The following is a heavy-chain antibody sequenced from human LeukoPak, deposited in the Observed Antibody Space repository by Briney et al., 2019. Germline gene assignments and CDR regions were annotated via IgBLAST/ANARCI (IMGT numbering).Heavy chain of an antibody. J-gene: IGHJ4*02. CDR3: AKGGDSYGSSYFDY. CDR1: GFTFSSYA. Sequence: GGSLRLSCAASGFTFSSYAMSWVRQPRGKGLEWVSAISGSGGSTYYADSVKGRFTISRDNSKNTLYLQMNSLRAEDRAVYYCAKGGDSYGSSYFDYWGQGTLVTVSS. V-gene: IGHV3-23*01. D-gene: IGHD5-18*01. CDR2: ISGSGGST.